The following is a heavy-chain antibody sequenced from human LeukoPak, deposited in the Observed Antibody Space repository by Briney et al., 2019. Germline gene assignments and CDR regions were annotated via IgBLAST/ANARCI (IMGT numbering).Heavy chain of an antibody. Sequence: GGSLRLSCAASGFTFSSFAMNWVRQAPGKGLEWVSYISSSSSTIYYADSVKGRFTISRDNAKNSLYLQMNSLRAEDTAVYYCASYLVVVPDWGQGTLVTVSS. V-gene: IGHV3-48*01. J-gene: IGHJ4*02. D-gene: IGHD2-2*01. CDR3: ASYLVVVPD. CDR2: ISSSSSTI. CDR1: GFTFSSFA.